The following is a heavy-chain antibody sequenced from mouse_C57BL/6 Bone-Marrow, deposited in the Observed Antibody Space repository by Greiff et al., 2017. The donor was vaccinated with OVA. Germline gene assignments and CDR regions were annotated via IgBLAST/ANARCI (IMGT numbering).Heavy chain of an antibody. D-gene: IGHD1-1*01. CDR1: GYSITSGYD. CDR2: IRYSGST. CDR3: ARAYYGWYFDY. Sequence: VQLKESGPGMVKPSQSLSLTCTVTGYSITSGYDWHWIRHFPGNKLEWMGYIRYSGSTNYNPSLKSRISITHDTSKNHFFLKLNSVTTEDTATYYCARAYYGWYFDYWGQGTTLTVSS. J-gene: IGHJ2*01. V-gene: IGHV3-1*01.